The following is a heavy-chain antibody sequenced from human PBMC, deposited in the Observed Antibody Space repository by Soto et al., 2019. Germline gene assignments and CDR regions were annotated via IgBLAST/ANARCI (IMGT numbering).Heavy chain of an antibody. Sequence: EVQLLESGGGLVQPGGSLRLSCAASGFTFSSYAMSWVRQAPGKGLEWVSAISGSGGSTYYADSVKGRFTISRDNSKNTLYLQMNSLRAEDTAVYYCAKLGGRYYPDPRNGPYFDYWGQGTLVTVSS. CDR2: ISGSGGST. CDR1: GFTFSSYA. J-gene: IGHJ4*02. CDR3: AKLGGRYYPDPRNGPYFDY. D-gene: IGHD1-26*01. V-gene: IGHV3-23*01.